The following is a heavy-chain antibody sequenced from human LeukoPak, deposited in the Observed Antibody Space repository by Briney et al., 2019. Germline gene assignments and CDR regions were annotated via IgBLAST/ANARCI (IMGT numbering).Heavy chain of an antibody. CDR3: ARDPVEMATIGDNYYMDV. D-gene: IGHD5-24*01. V-gene: IGHV3-11*04. CDR1: GFTFSDYY. CDR2: ISSSGSTI. Sequence: GGSLRLSCAASGFTFSDYYMSWIRQAPGKGLEWVSYISSSGSTIYYADSVKGRFTISRDNAKNSLYLQMNSLRAEDTAVYYCARDPVEMATIGDNYYMDVWGKGTTVTVSS. J-gene: IGHJ6*03.